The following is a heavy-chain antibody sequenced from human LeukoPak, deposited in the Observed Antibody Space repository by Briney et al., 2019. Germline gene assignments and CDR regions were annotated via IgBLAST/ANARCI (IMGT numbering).Heavy chain of an antibody. Sequence: PGGSLRLSCAASGFTFSSYAMNWVRQAPGKGLEWVSVITGSGESTYYAASVKGRFTISRDNSKNTLYLQMNSLRAEDTAVYYCARENGRLGDSSMDVWGQGATVTVSS. V-gene: IGHV3-23*01. D-gene: IGHD3-16*01. J-gene: IGHJ6*02. CDR1: GFTFSSYA. CDR3: ARENGRLGDSSMDV. CDR2: ITGSGEST.